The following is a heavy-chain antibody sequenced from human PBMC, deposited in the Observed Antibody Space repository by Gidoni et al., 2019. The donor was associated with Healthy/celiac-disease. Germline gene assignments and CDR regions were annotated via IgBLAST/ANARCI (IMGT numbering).Heavy chain of an antibody. CDR1: GGSISSGDYY. J-gene: IGHJ4*02. Sequence: QVQLQELGPGLVKPSQTLSPTCTVSGGSISSGDYYWSWIRQPPGKGLEWIGYIYYSGSTYYNPSLKSRVTISVDTSKNQFSLKLSSVTAADTAVYYCARTIVLMVYAIDYWGQGTLVTVSS. CDR3: ARTIVLMVYAIDY. D-gene: IGHD2-8*01. V-gene: IGHV4-30-4*01. CDR2: IYYSGST.